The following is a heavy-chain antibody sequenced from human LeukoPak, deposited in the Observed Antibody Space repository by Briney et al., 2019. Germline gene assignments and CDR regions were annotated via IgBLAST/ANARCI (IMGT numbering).Heavy chain of an antibody. CDR3: ARDIHSSSWYGYYYGMDV. V-gene: IGHV4-39*07. J-gene: IGHJ6*02. CDR2: IYYSGST. D-gene: IGHD6-13*01. Sequence: SETLSLTCTVSGGSISSSSYYWGWIRQPPGKGLEWIGSIYYSGSTYYNPSLKSRVTISVDTSKNQFSLKLSSVTAADTAVYYCARDIHSSSWYGYYYGMDVWGQGTTVTVSS. CDR1: GGSISSSSYY.